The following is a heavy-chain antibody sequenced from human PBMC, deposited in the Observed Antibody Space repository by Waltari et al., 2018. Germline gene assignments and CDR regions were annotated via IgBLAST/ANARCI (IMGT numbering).Heavy chain of an antibody. J-gene: IGHJ5*02. CDR1: GFTFSSYE. CDR3: AGWVTYTSDWHGSLAP. CDR2: INRNGDTV. D-gene: IGHD6-19*01. Sequence: EVQLVESGGGLVQPGGSLRLSCAAPGFTFSSYEMNWVRQAPGKGLGWISNINRNGDTVYYADSVRGRFTISRDNAKNSLYLQMNTLRPEDTAIYYCAGWVTYTSDWHGSLAPWGQGTLVTVSS. V-gene: IGHV3-48*03.